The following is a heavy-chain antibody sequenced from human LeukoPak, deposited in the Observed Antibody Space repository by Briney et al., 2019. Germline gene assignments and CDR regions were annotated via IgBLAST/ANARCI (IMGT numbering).Heavy chain of an antibody. CDR3: ARDNHGSIDH. D-gene: IGHD3-10*01. Sequence: PGGSLRLSCAASGFTFSSYSMNWVRQAPGKGLEWDSSISSSSSYIYYADSVKGRFTISRDNAKNTLYLQMNSLTAEDTAVYYCARDNHGSIDHWGQGTLVTVSS. CDR2: ISSSSSYI. V-gene: IGHV3-21*01. CDR1: GFTFSSYS. J-gene: IGHJ4*02.